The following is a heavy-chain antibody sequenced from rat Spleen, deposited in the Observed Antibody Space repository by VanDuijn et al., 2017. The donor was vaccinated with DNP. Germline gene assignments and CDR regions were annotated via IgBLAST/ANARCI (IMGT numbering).Heavy chain of an antibody. CDR1: GFTFNTYW. J-gene: IGHJ2*01. CDR2: ITSGGDTT. Sequence: EVQLVETGGGLVQPGRSLKLSCVASGFTFNTYWMTWIRQVPGKGLEWVASITSGGDTTYYPDSVKGRFTISRNNPEGTLYLQMDSLRSEDTATYYCAARAPGDYYYGGYFDYWGQGVMVTVSS. D-gene: IGHD1-6*01. CDR3: AARAPGDYYYGGYFDY. V-gene: IGHV5-31*01.